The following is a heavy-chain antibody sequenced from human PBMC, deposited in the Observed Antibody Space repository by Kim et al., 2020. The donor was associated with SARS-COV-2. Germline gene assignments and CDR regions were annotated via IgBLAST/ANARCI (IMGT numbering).Heavy chain of an antibody. D-gene: IGHD5-12*01. CDR1: GFTFTSSA. CDR2: IVVGSGNT. J-gene: IGHJ5*02. CDR3: AADTVLGTRLQLRFDP. V-gene: IGHV1-58*01. Sequence: SVKVSCKASGFTFTSSAVQWVRQARGQRLEWIGWIVVGSGNTNYAQKFQERVTITRDMSTSTAYMELSSLRSEDTAVYYCAADTVLGTRLQLRFDPWGQGTLVTVSS.